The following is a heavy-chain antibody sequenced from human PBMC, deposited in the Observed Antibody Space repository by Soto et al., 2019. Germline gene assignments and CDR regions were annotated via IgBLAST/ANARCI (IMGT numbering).Heavy chain of an antibody. J-gene: IGHJ6*04. Sequence: EVQLVESGGGLVQPGGSLRLSCAASGFTFSGYWMSWVRQAPGKGLEWVAKIKQDGSEKYYVDSVKGRFTISRDNAKSSLYLQMNCLNAEDTAVYYCARDLLVVVVPAAGRMAVWGKGTTVTVAA. CDR3: ARDLLVVVVPAAGRMAV. CDR1: GFTFSGYW. D-gene: IGHD2-2*01. CDR2: IKQDGSEK. V-gene: IGHV3-7*01.